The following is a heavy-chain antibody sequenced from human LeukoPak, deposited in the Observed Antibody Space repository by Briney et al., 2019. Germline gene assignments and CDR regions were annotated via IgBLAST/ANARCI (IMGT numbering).Heavy chain of an antibody. CDR3: ARLSGPLGFCSGGPCYSDWYFDL. CDR1: GGSISSNNYY. Sequence: SETLSLTCTVSGGSISSNNYYWGWIRQPPGQGLQWNGNIYYSGSTYYNPSLKSRVTTFVDTSKNQFSLKLRSVIAADTAVYYCARLSGPLGFCSGGPCYSDWYFDLWGGGILVSVSS. V-gene: IGHV4-39*01. J-gene: IGHJ2*01. D-gene: IGHD2-15*01. CDR2: IYYSGST.